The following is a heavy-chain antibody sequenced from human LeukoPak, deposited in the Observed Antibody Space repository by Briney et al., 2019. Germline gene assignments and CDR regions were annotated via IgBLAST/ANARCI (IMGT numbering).Heavy chain of an antibody. V-gene: IGHV4-31*03. CDR2: IYYSGST. J-gene: IGHJ6*03. CDR1: GGSISSGGYY. D-gene: IGHD4-17*01. CDR3: ARDRATVTTFSNYYYYMDV. Sequence: SETLCLTCTVSGGSISSGGYYWSWIRQHPGKGLEWIGYIYYSGSTYYNPSLKSRVTISVDTSKNQFSLKLSSVTAADTTVYYCARDRATVTTFSNYYYYMDVWGKGTTVTVSS.